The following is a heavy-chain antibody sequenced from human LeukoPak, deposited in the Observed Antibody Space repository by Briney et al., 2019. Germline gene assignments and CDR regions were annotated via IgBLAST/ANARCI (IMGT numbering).Heavy chain of an antibody. D-gene: IGHD5-18*01. V-gene: IGHV3-48*03. CDR1: GLTFSNFK. CDR2: ISDSGRTT. Sequence: PGGSLRLSCAVSGLTFSNFKMNWVRQAPGKGLEWVSYISDSGRTTFYADSVKGRFTISRDNAKNSLYLQMSSLRVEDTAVYYCARDLAYGYEEFDYWGQGTLVTVSS. CDR3: ARDLAYGYEEFDY. J-gene: IGHJ4*02.